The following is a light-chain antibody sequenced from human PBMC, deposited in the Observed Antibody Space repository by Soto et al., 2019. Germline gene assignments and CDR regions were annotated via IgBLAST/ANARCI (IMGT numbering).Light chain of an antibody. CDR1: QGIAPY. J-gene: IGKJ4*01. V-gene: IGKV1-27*01. Sequence: DVQMTQSPSSLSAFVGDRVTITCRASQGIAPYLAWFQQKPGKVPKLLIYATSTLQSGVPSRFSGSGSGTDFTLHINSLQPADVGTYYSQKYNSAALTFGGGTKVEIK. CDR3: QKYNSAALT. CDR2: ATS.